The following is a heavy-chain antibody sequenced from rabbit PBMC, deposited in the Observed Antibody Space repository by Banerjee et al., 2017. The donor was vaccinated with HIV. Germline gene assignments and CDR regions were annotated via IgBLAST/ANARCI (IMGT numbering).Heavy chain of an antibody. J-gene: IGHJ4*01. D-gene: IGHD2-1*01. CDR1: GFSFSSSYY. CDR3: MRGGGYGGYNL. CDR2: IYAGSSGTT. Sequence: QSLEESGGDLVKPGASLTLTCTASGFSFSSSYYMCWVRQAPGKGLEWIACIYAGSSGTTHYASWAKGRFTISKTSSTTVTLQMTSLTAADTATYFCMRGGGYGGYNLWGQGTLVTVS. V-gene: IGHV1S40*01.